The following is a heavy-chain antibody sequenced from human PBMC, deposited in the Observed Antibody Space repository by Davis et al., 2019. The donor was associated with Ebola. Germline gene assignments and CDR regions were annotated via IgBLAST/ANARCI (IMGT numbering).Heavy chain of an antibody. CDR3: ATDLWYYDFWSGYYTHYYYGMDV. Sequence: AASVKVSCKASGYTFTSYGISWVRQAPGQGLEWTGWISAYNGNTNYAQKLQGRVTMTTDTSTSTAYMELRSLRSDDTAVYYWATDLWYYDFWSGYYTHYYYGMDVWGQGTTVTVSS. V-gene: IGHV1-18*01. CDR1: GYTFTSYG. D-gene: IGHD3-3*01. CDR2: ISAYNGNT. J-gene: IGHJ6*02.